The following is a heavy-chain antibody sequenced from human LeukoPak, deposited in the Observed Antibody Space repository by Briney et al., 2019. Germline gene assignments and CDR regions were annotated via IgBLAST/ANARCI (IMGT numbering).Heavy chain of an antibody. V-gene: IGHV5-51*01. Sequence: GESLKISCKGSGYRFTTYWIGWVRQMPGKGLEWMGIIYPDDSGTRYSPSFQGQVTISADKSISTAYLQWSSLKASDTAMYYCARHSAYGSEWLAIDFWAQGTLVTVSS. CDR2: IYPDDSGT. CDR1: GYRFTTYW. D-gene: IGHD6-19*01. CDR3: ARHSAYGSEWLAIDF. J-gene: IGHJ4*02.